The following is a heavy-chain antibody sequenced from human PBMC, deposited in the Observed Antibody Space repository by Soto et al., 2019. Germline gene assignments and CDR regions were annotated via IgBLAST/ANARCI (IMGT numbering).Heavy chain of an antibody. V-gene: IGHV3-23*01. D-gene: IGHD3-3*01. CDR1: GFTFSSYA. J-gene: IGHJ4*02. Sequence: EVQLLESGGGLVQPGGSLRLSCAASGFTFSSYAMSWVRQAPGKGLEWVSAISGSGGSTYYADSVKGRFTISRDNSKNTLYLQMNSLRAEDTAVYYCAKVPRLGCWSGYYYFDYWGQGTLVTVSS. CDR3: AKVPRLGCWSGYYYFDY. CDR2: ISGSGGST.